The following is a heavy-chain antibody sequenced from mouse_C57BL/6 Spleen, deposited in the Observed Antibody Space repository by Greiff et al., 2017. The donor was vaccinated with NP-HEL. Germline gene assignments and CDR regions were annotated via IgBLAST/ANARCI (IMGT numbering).Heavy chain of an antibody. D-gene: IGHD2-5*01. Sequence: QVQLQQPGAELVKPGASVKLSCKASGYTFTSYWMQWVKQRPGQGLEWIGEIDPSDSYTNYNQKFKGKATLTVDTSSSTAYMQLSSLTSEDSAVYYCARNYYSNYVYAMDYWGQGTSVTVSS. V-gene: IGHV1-50*01. CDR1: GYTFTSYW. J-gene: IGHJ4*01. CDR2: IDPSDSYT. CDR3: ARNYYSNYVYAMDY.